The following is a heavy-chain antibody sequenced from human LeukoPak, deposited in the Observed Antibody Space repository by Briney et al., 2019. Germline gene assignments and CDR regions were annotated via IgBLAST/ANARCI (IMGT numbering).Heavy chain of an antibody. D-gene: IGHD3-10*01. CDR2: ISSGSLNI. V-gene: IGHV3-21*06. Sequence: GGSLRLSCAASGFTFSSYSMNWVRQAPGKGLEWVSSISSGSLNIYYADSVKGRFTISRDNAKNSLYLQMNSLRAEDTAVYYCARDPLLLWFGELSNWGTDYWGQGTLVTVSS. J-gene: IGHJ4*02. CDR3: ARDPLLLWFGELSNWGTDY. CDR1: GFTFSSYS.